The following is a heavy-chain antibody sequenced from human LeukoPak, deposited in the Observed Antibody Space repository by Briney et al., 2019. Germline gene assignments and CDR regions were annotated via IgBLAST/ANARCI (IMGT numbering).Heavy chain of an antibody. CDR3: AKDLLRYFDWLGGG. D-gene: IGHD3-9*01. Sequence: GGSLRLSCAASGFTFSSYAMSWFRQAPGKGLEWVSAISGSGGSTYYADSVKGRFTISRDNSKNTLYLQMNSLRAEDTAVYYCAKDLLRYFDWLGGGWGQGTLVTVSS. J-gene: IGHJ4*02. CDR2: ISGSGGST. V-gene: IGHV3-23*01. CDR1: GFTFSSYA.